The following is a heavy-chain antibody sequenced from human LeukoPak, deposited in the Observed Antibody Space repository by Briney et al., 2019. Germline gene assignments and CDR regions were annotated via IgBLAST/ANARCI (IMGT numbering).Heavy chain of an antibody. CDR2: IPYDGISK. V-gene: IGHV3-30*02. CDR3: AKDWGETYTIDY. CDR1: GFTFRRGA. D-gene: IGHD3-16*01. Sequence: PGGSLRLSCVASGFTFRRGAMHWVRQAPGKGLEWVSFIPYDGISKYYVDSVKGRFTISRDNSKNTVYLQMNSLRVEDTAVYYCAKDWGETYTIDYWGQGTLVSVSS. J-gene: IGHJ4*02.